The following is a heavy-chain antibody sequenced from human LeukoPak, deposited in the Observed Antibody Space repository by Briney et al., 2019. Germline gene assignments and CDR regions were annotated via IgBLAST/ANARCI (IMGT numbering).Heavy chain of an antibody. V-gene: IGHV1-18*01. CDR2: ISAYNGNT. CDR3: AREERRGIFGVVTYGMDV. J-gene: IGHJ6*02. CDR1: GYTFTSYG. Sequence: ASVTVSCKASGYTFTSYGISWVRQAPGQGLERMGWISAYNGNTNYAQKLQGRVTMTTDTSTSTAYMELRSLRSDDTAVHYCAREERRGIFGVVTYGMDVWGQGTTVTVPS. D-gene: IGHD3-3*01.